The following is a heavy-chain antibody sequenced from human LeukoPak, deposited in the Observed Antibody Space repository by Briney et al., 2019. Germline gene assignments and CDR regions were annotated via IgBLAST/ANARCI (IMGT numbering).Heavy chain of an antibody. J-gene: IGHJ4*02. V-gene: IGHV3-7*04. D-gene: IGHD2-21*01. CDR1: GFNFSDSR. CDR3: VRGDWYFES. CDR2: INRDGTEK. Sequence: GGSLRLSCATSGFNFSDSRMTWVRQAPGKGLQWVANINRDGTEKHFLDSVEGRFTVSRDNAKKSLYLQMSSLRPQDTAVYFCVRGDWYFESWSQGTLVTVSS.